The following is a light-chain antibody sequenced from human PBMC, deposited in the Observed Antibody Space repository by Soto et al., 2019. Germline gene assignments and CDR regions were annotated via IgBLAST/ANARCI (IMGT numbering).Light chain of an antibody. CDR2: DVS. CDR3: TSYSTGGAYV. J-gene: IGLJ6*01. Sequence: QSALTQPPSVSGSPGQSVTISCTGTSSDVGGYNRVSGYQQPPGKAPKLLIYDVSNRPSGGSTRFSGSKSGKMASLTISGLQGEDEADSYWTSYSTGGAYVFGHGTKVTLL. V-gene: IGLV2-18*02. CDR1: SSDVGGYNR.